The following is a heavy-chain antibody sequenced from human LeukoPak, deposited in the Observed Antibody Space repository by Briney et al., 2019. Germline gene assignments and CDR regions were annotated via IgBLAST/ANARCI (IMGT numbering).Heavy chain of an antibody. CDR1: GFPFSSYW. D-gene: IGHD5-24*01. J-gene: IGHJ4*02. V-gene: IGHV3-7*04. CDR2: IKQDGSKK. Sequence: LGGSLRLSCVASGFPFSSYWMTWVRQAPGKGLEWVANIKQDGSKKSYVDSVKGRFTISRDNAKNSLYLQMSSLRAEDAAIYYCTRVGYIDEGIDYWGQGTLVTVSS. CDR3: TRVGYIDEGIDY.